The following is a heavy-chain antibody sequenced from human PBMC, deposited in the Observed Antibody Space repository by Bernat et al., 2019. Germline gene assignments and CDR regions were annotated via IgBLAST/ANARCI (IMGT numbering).Heavy chain of an antibody. D-gene: IGHD3-10*01. CDR3: ARAKPGVGWFDP. J-gene: IGHJ5*02. V-gene: IGHV1-69*01. CDR1: GGPFSSYP. CDR2: IIPIFGTA. Sequence: VQLVQPGAEVKKPGSSVKVSCKASGGPFSSYPIAWVRRPPGQGLEWMGGIIPIFGTANYAQKFQGRVTITADESTSTAYMELSSLRSEDTAVYYCARAKPGVGWFDPWGQGTLVTVSS.